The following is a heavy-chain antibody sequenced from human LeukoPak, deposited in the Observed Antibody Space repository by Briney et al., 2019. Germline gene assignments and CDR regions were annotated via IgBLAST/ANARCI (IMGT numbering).Heavy chain of an antibody. Sequence: GGSLRLSCAASGFTFSSYAMSWVRQAPGKGLEWVSAISGSGGSGSGLNTYYADSVKGRFTITRDNSKNTLYLQMNSLRAEDTAVYYCANTYDILTGYWYYFDYWGQGTLVTVSS. D-gene: IGHD3-9*01. CDR2: ISGSGGSGSGLNT. V-gene: IGHV3-23*01. CDR3: ANTYDILTGYWYYFDY. J-gene: IGHJ4*02. CDR1: GFTFSSYA.